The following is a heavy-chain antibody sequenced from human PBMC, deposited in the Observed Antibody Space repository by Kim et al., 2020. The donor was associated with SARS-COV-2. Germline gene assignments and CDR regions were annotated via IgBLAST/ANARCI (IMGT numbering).Heavy chain of an antibody. CDR3: SIDPGPAGDV. Sequence: SETLSLTCTVSGGSISSSSYYWGWIRQPPGKGLEWIGSIYYSGSTSYNPSLKSRVTISVDTSKNQFSLKLCSVTAADTAVYHCSIDPGPAGDVWGQGTT. CDR1: GGSISSSSYY. J-gene: IGHJ6*02. CDR2: IYYSGST. V-gene: IGHV4-39*02. D-gene: IGHD2-2*01.